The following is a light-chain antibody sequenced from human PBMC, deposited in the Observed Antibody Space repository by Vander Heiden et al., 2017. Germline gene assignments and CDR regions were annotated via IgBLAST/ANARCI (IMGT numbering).Light chain of an antibody. CDR2: DVS. CDR3: SAYTSSSTWV. V-gene: IGLV2-14*01. J-gene: IGLJ3*02. Sequence: SALTQPASVSGSPGQSITISCTGTSSDVGGYNDVSWYQQHQGKAPKLMIYDVSNPPSGVSNRFSGSKAGNSASLTSSGLQAEDEADYYCSAYTSSSTWVFGGGTKLTVL. CDR1: SSDVGGYND.